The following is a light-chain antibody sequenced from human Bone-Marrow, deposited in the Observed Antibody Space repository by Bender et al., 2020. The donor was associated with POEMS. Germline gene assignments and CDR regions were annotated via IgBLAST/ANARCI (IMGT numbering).Light chain of an antibody. Sequence: ARITCSGDALPDKYAFWYQQKSGQAPVLVIYEDTKRPSGIPERFSASSSGTMATLTISGARVDDEADYYCCSTDNSGDLWVFGGGTRLTVL. CDR1: ALPDKY. V-gene: IGLV3-10*01. CDR2: EDT. CDR3: CSTDNSGDLWV. J-gene: IGLJ3*02.